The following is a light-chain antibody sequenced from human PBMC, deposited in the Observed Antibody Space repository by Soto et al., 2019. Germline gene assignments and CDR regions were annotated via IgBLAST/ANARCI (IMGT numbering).Light chain of an antibody. V-gene: IGKV1D-13*01. CDR3: QQFNKYRFT. J-gene: IGKJ3*01. CDR2: DAS. CDR1: QGISSA. Sequence: AIQLTQAPSSLSASVGDRVTITCRASQGISSALAWYQQKPGKAPKLLIYDASSFESWVPTRYSGRGSGTDFTLTISSLQPEDVATYDFQQFNKYRFTFGPGTKVDIK.